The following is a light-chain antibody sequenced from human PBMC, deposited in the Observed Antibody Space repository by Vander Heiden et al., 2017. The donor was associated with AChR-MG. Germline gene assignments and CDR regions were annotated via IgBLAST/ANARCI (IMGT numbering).Light chain of an antibody. J-gene: IGKJ4*01. CDR2: KAS. CDR1: QSISSW. Sequence: DFQMTQSPSTLSASVGDRVTITCRANQSISSWLVWYQQKPGKAPKLLIYKASSLESGVPSRFSGSGSGTEFTLTISSLQPDDFATYYCQQDNSFPLTFGGGTKVDIK. V-gene: IGKV1-5*03. CDR3: QQDNSFPLT.